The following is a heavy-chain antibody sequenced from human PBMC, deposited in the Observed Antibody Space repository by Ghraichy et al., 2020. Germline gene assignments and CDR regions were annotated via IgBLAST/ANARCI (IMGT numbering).Heavy chain of an antibody. CDR3: ARDGFPTITSGPVSGMDV. CDR2: IIPLLDMT. V-gene: IGHV1-69*04. D-gene: IGHD5-24*01. CDR1: GATFSSYS. J-gene: IGHJ6*02. Sequence: SVKVSCKVSGATFSSYSIAWVRQAPGQGLDWMGRIIPLLDMTEYAQKLQGRVTMTADKLTTTVYMELRSLRSEDTAIYFCARDGFPTITSGPVSGMDVWGRGTTVTVSS.